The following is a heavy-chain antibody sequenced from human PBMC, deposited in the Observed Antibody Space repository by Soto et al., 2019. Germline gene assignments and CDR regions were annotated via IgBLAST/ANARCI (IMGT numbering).Heavy chain of an antibody. Sequence: PGESVKISCKGSGYSFTSYWITWVRQMPGKGLEWMGTIDPSDSYTNYSPSFQGHVTISADKSTSTAYLQWSSLKASDTAIYYCTRRALTTASPFDYWGQGTLVTVSS. CDR2: IDPSDSYT. D-gene: IGHD4-4*01. CDR3: TRRALTTASPFDY. J-gene: IGHJ4*02. CDR1: GYSFTSYW. V-gene: IGHV5-10-1*01.